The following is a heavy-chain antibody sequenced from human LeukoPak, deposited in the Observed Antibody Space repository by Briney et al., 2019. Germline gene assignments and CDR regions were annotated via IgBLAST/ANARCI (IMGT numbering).Heavy chain of an antibody. J-gene: IGHJ3*02. CDR3: ASKTSSFGELPQNDAFDI. Sequence: ASVKVSCKASGYTFTSYYMHWVRQAPGQGLEWMGIINRSGGSASYAQRFQGRVTVTWDTSTSTVYMELSSLRSEDTAVYYCASKTSSFGELPQNDAFDIWGQGTMVTVSS. D-gene: IGHD3-10*01. CDR1: GYTFTSYY. CDR2: INRSGGSA. V-gene: IGHV1-46*01.